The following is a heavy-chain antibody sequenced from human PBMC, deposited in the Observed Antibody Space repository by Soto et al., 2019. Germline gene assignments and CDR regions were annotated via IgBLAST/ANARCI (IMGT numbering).Heavy chain of an antibody. CDR1: GFTFSTYA. CDR3: AKGYSSTARFDF. V-gene: IGHV3-23*01. CDR2: INAASTDT. J-gene: IGHJ4*02. D-gene: IGHD2-2*01. Sequence: GGSLRLSCAASGFTFSTYAMSWLRQVPGKGLEWLSAINAASTDTYHADSVRGRFTISRDNSKSTLYLQMNSLRAEDTALYYCAKGYSSTARFDFWGQGILVTVSS.